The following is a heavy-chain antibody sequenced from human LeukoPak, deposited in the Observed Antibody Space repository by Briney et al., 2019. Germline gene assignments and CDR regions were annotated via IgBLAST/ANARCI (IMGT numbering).Heavy chain of an antibody. V-gene: IGHV1-69*04. CDR2: IIPIFGIA. CDR1: GGTFSSYA. Sequence: ASVKVSCKASGGTFSSYAISWVRQAPGQGLEWMGRIIPIFGIANYAQKFQGRVTITADKSTSTAYMELSSLRSEDTAVYYCARDSGPDTAMVLNWLDPWGQGTLVTVSS. CDR3: ARDSGPDTAMVLNWLDP. J-gene: IGHJ5*02. D-gene: IGHD5-18*01.